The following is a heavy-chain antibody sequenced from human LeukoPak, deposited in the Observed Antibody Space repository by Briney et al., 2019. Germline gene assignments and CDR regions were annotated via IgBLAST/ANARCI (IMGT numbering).Heavy chain of an antibody. CDR3: ARAWGSYYYYYGMDV. Sequence: PGGSLRLSCAASGFTFSAHTMSWVRQAPGKGLEYVSAISSNGGSTYYANSVKGRFTISRDNSKNTLYLQMGSLRAEDMAVYYCARAWGSYYYYYGMDVWGQGTTVTVSS. V-gene: IGHV3-64*01. D-gene: IGHD3-16*01. CDR1: GFTFSAHT. J-gene: IGHJ6*02. CDR2: ISSNGGST.